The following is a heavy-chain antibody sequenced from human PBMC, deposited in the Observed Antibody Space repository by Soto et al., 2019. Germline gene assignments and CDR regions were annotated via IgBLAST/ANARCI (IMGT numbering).Heavy chain of an antibody. CDR1: GYTFTGYY. J-gene: IGHJ4*02. CDR2: INPNSGGT. CDR3: ARGLIYDSSGYYFDY. Sequence: GASVKVSCKASGYTFTGYYMHWVRQAPGQGLEWMGWINPNSGGTNYAQKFQGWVTMTRDTSISTAYMELSRLRSEDTAVYYCARGLIYDSSGYYFDYWGQGTLVTVSS. D-gene: IGHD3-22*01. V-gene: IGHV1-2*04.